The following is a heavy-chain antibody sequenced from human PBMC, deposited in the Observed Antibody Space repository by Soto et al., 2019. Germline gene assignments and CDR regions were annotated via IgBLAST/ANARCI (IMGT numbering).Heavy chain of an antibody. CDR1: GGTFSSYA. J-gene: IGHJ4*02. CDR2: IIPIFGTA. Sequence: QVQLVQSGAEVKKPGSSVKVSCKASGGTFSSYAISWVRQAPGQGLEWMGGIIPIFGTANYAQKVQGRVTITADESTSTAYMGLSNLRAEDTDVYYCAGLSDTHRYSRSWYYFDYWGQGTLVTVSS. V-gene: IGHV1-69*12. D-gene: IGHD6-13*01. CDR3: AGLSDTHRYSRSWYYFDY.